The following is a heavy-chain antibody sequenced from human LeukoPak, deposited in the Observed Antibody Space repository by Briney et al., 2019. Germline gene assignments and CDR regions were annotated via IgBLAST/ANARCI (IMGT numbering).Heavy chain of an antibody. CDR1: GFTFSSYS. J-gene: IGHJ5*02. V-gene: IGHV3-48*02. Sequence: GGSLRLSCAASGFTFSSYSMNWVRQAPGKGLEWVSYFSSSSNVIYYADSVMGRFTISRDNAKNSLYLQMNSLRDEDTAVYYCARDRTTVVTPRWFDPWGQGTLVTVSS. CDR3: ARDRTTVVTPRWFDP. CDR2: FSSSSNVI. D-gene: IGHD4-23*01.